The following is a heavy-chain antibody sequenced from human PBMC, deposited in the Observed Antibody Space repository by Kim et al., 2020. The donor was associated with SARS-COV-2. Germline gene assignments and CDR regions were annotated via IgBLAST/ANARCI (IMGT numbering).Heavy chain of an antibody. V-gene: IGHV3-33*01. D-gene: IGHD6-6*01. CDR1: GFTFYTYG. J-gene: IGHJ5*02. Sequence: GGSLRLSCAVSGFTFYTYGIHWVRQAPGKGLEWLAVIWHDGKIKHYADSVKGRFTISRDNSKNMAYLQMSSLRVEDTAVYFCLRDRSYLIPIYADWFEPWGQGTLVTVSS. CDR2: IWHDGKIK. CDR3: LRDRSYLIPIYADWFEP.